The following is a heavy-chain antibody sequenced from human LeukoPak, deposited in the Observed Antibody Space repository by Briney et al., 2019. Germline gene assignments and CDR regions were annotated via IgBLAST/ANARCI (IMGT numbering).Heavy chain of an antibody. CDR1: GGSISSGGYY. D-gene: IGHD6-19*01. CDR3: ARDLVAGNFDY. V-gene: IGHV4-31*03. J-gene: IGHJ4*02. CDR2: IYYSGST. Sequence: PSETLSLTCTVSGGSISSGGYYWSWIRQHPGKGLEWIGHIYYSGSTYYNPSLKSRVTISVDTSKNKFSLKLSSVTAADTAVYYCARDLVAGNFDYWGQGTLVTVSS.